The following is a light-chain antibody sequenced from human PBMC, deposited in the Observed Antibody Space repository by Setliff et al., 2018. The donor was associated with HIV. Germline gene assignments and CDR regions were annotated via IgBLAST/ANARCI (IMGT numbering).Light chain of an antibody. CDR1: TSDVGGFDY. J-gene: IGLJ3*02. CDR3: SSFTSTSTVV. Sequence: SVLTQPASVSGSPGQSITISCTGTTSDVGGFDYVSWYQQYPDRAPQLLIYEVTNQPSGFSNRFSGSKSGNTASLTISGLQPEDESDYYCSSFTSTSTVVFRGGTKVTVL. CDR2: EVT. V-gene: IGLV2-14*01.